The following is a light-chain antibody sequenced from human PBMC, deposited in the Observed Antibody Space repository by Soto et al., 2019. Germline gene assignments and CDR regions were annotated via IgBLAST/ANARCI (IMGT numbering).Light chain of an antibody. CDR1: SSNIGYDY. J-gene: IGLJ3*02. V-gene: IGLV1-51*01. Sequence: QSVLTQPPSVSAAPGQKVTISCSGSSSNIGYDYVSWYQLVPGKAPKLLIYDNDKRPSGIPDRFSGSKSGTSATLDIAGLQTGDEADYYCATLDSGLSVSWVFGGGTKLTVL. CDR3: ATLDSGLSVSWV. CDR2: DND.